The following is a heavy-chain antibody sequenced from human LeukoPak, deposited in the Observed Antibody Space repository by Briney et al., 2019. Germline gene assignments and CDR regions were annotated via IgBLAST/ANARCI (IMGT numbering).Heavy chain of an antibody. CDR3: ASAGLTYGSGSYFVY. V-gene: IGHV3-20*04. CDR1: GFPFDDYG. CDR2: INWNGGST. D-gene: IGHD3-10*01. J-gene: IGHJ4*02. Sequence: GGSLRLSCAASGFPFDDYGMTWVRHAPGKGLEWVSGINWNGGSTGYADSVKGRFTISRDNAKNSLYLQMNSLRAEDTALYYCASAGLTYGSGSYFVYWGQGTLVTVSS.